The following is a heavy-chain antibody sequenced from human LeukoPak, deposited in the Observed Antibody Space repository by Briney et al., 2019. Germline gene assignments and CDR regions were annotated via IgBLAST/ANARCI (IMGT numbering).Heavy chain of an antibody. CDR2: IRYDGRNK. Sequence: SGGSLRLSCAASGFSFSTYGMHWVRQAPGKGLEWVAFIRYDGRNKYYADSVKERFTIARDNSKNTLYLQMDSRRAEDTAVYFCAKAYGSGGSCYGSYFDYWGQGTLVTASS. CDR3: AKAYGSGGSCYGSYFDY. V-gene: IGHV3-30*02. CDR1: GFSFSTYG. D-gene: IGHD2-15*01. J-gene: IGHJ4*02.